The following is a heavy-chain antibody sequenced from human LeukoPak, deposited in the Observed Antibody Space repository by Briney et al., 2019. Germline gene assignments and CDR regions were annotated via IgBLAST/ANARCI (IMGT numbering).Heavy chain of an antibody. CDR1: GFTFSSYG. J-gene: IGHJ5*02. D-gene: IGHD6-19*01. CDR2: ISSSSSYI. Sequence: PGGSLRLSCAASGFTFSSYGMHWVRQAPGKGLEWVSSISSSSSYIYYADSVKGRFTISRDNAKNSLYLQMNSLRAEDTAVYYCARVTSSGWSNWFDPWGQGTLVTVSS. V-gene: IGHV3-21*01. CDR3: ARVTSSGWSNWFDP.